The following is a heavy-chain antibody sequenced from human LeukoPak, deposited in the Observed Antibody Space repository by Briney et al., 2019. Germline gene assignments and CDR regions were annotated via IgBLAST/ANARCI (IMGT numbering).Heavy chain of an antibody. CDR2: VSYDGSKK. D-gene: IGHD3-22*01. V-gene: IGHV3-30*18. CDR3: AKLGFDSSGSHSLVDY. CDR1: GFTFSSYG. Sequence: GGSLRLSCAASGFTFSSYGMHWVRQSPGKGLEWVGFVSYDGSKKFYADFVKGRFSISRDNSRNTLYVQMNSLGAEDTALYYCAKLGFDSSGSHSLVDYWGQGTPVTVSS. J-gene: IGHJ4*02.